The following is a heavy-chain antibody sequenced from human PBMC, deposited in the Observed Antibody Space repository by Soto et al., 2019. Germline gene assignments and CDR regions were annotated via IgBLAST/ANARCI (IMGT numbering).Heavy chain of an antibody. Sequence: GASVKVSCKAGGDTFTSCYMHWVRQAPGQGLEWMGFINPSGGITTYAQKFQARVTIKPDTSKNQFSLQLNSVTPEDSAVYYCARGPGILNPWGQGILVTVSS. D-gene: IGHD3-9*01. CDR1: GDTFTSCY. J-gene: IGHJ5*02. CDR2: INPSGGIT. V-gene: IGHV1-46*01. CDR3: ARGPGILNP.